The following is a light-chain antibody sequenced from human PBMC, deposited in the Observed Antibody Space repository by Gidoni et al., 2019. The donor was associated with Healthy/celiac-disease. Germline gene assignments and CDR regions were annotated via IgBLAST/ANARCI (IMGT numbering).Light chain of an antibody. J-gene: IGLJ2*01. CDR3: CSYAGSYTFE. Sequence: QSALTQPRSVSGSPGQSVTIPCTGTSSDVGGYNYVHWYQQHPGKAPKLMIYDVSKRPSGVPDRFSGSKSGNTASLTISGLQAEDEADYYCCSYAGSYTFEFGGGTKLTVL. CDR1: SSDVGGYNY. CDR2: DVS. V-gene: IGLV2-11*01.